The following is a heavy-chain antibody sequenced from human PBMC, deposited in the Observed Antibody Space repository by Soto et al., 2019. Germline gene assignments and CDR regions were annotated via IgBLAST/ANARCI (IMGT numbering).Heavy chain of an antibody. J-gene: IGHJ3*02. CDR1: GGTFSSYA. CDR2: IIPIFGTA. D-gene: IGHD6-19*01. CDR3: ARDFGRLRSSGWYNAFDI. Sequence: ASVKVSCKASGGTFSSYAISWVRQAPGQGLEWMGGIIPIFGTANYAQKFQGSVTITADESTSTAYMELSSLRSEDTAVYYCARDFGRLRSSGWYNAFDIWGQGTMVTVSS. V-gene: IGHV1-69*13.